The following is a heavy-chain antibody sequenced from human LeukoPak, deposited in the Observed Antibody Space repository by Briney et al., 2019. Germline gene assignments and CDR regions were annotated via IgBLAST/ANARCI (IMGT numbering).Heavy chain of an antibody. CDR1: GYTFTGYY. J-gene: IGHJ4*02. CDR3: ARYCGSTSCYPDY. Sequence: GASQKVSCKVSGYTFTGYYMHWVRQATGQGLEWMGWINLNSGGTNYAQKFQGRVTMTRDTSISSAYMELSRLSSDDTAVYLCARYCGSTSCYPDYWGQGTLVTVSS. D-gene: IGHD2-2*01. CDR2: INLNSGGT. V-gene: IGHV1-2*02.